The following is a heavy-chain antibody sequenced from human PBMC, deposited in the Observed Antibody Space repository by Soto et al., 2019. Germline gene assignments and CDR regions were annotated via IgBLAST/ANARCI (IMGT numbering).Heavy chain of an antibody. CDR2: IYSGGST. D-gene: IGHD3-22*01. CDR3: AIRGNYYYEPEYWSPAFDI. V-gene: IGHV3-66*01. Sequence: GGSLRLSCAASGFTVSSNYMSWVRQAPGKGLEWVSVIYSGGSTYYADSVKGRFTISRDNAKNSLYLQMNSLRAEDTAVYYCAIRGNYYYEPEYWSPAFDIWGQGTMVTVSS. J-gene: IGHJ3*02. CDR1: GFTVSSNY.